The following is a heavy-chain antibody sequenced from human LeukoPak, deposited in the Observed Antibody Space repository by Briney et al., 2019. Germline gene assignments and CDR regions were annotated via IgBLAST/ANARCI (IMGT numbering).Heavy chain of an antibody. J-gene: IGHJ5*02. D-gene: IGHD4-11*01. CDR3: ARAARNYVGDWFDP. Sequence: SQTLSLTCTVSGGSISSGGYYWSCIRQHPGKGLEWIGYIYYSGSTYYNPPLKSRVTISVDTSKNQFSLKLSSVTAAVTAVYYCARAARNYVGDWFDPWGQGTLVTVSS. V-gene: IGHV4-31*03. CDR2: IYYSGST. CDR1: GGSISSGGYY.